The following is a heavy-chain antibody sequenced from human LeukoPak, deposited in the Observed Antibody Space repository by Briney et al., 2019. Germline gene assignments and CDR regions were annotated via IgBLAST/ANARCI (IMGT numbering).Heavy chain of an antibody. J-gene: IGHJ6*02. CDR3: ARHVGYCSGGSCYGPFFNYYGMDV. D-gene: IGHD2-15*01. V-gene: IGHV4-39*01. CDR2: IYYSGST. CDR1: GGSISSSIYY. Sequence: SETLSLTCTVSGGSISSSIYYWGWIRQPPGKGLEWIGSIYYSGSTHYNPSLKSRVTISVDTSKHQFSLKLSSVTAADTAVYYCARHVGYCSGGSCYGPFFNYYGMDVWGQGTTVTVSS.